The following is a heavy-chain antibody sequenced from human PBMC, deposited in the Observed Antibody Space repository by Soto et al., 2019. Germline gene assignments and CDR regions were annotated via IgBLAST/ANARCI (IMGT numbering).Heavy chain of an antibody. D-gene: IGHD1-26*01. V-gene: IGHV4-39*01. CDR1: GASITSSAYN. Sequence: QVQLQESGPGLVKPSETLSLTCGVSGASITSSAYNWDWIRQPPGEGLEWIGTVSYSGTTYYKPSLKSRVTMSIDTSKNQFSLKLSSVTATDTAVYYCARHDNTGIYQSFDYWGQGSLVTVSS. J-gene: IGHJ4*02. CDR3: ARHDNTGIYQSFDY. CDR2: VSYSGTT.